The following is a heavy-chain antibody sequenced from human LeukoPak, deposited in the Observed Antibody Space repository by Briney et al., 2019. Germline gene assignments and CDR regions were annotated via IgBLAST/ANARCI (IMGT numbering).Heavy chain of an antibody. CDR3: AKDRGYNSGWCGFDY. J-gene: IGHJ4*02. CDR1: GFTVSSNY. V-gene: IGHV3-53*01. Sequence: GGSLRLSCAASGFTVSSNYMSWVRQAPGKGLEWVSVIYSGGSTYYADSVKGRFTISRDNSKNTLYLQMNSLRAEDTAVYYCAKDRGYNSGWCGFDYWGQGTLVTVSS. D-gene: IGHD6-19*01. CDR2: IYSGGST.